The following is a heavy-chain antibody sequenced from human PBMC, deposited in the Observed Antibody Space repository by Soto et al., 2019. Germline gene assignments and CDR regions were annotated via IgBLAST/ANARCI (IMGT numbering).Heavy chain of an antibody. CDR3: ARDLITKVRGVNEDWFDP. J-gene: IGHJ5*02. CDR1: RFTISGHA. V-gene: IGHV3-30*03. CDR2: ISYDGSDK. D-gene: IGHD3-10*01. Sequence: GGSLRLSCAASRFTISGHAMHWVRQAPGKGLEWLAVISYDGSDKFYGDSVKGRFTISRDNSKNTLYLQMNSLRAEDTAVYYCARDLITKVRGVNEDWFDPWGQGTLVTVSS.